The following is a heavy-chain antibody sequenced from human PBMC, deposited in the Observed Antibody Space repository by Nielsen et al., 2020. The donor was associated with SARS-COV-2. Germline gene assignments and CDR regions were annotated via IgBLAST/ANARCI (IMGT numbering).Heavy chain of an antibody. CDR3: ARGGDCSSTSCLKFDP. D-gene: IGHD2-2*01. J-gene: IGHJ5*02. Sequence: WIPQPPGKGLEWIGYIYHSGSTYYNPSLKSRVTISVDRSKNQFSLKLSSVTAADTAVYYCARGGDCSSTSCLKFDPWGQGTLVTVSS. V-gene: IGHV4-30-2*01. CDR2: IYHSGST.